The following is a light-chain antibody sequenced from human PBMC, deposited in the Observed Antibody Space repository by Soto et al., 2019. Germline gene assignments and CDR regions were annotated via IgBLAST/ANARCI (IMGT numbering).Light chain of an antibody. J-gene: IGLJ2*01. CDR1: NIGSKS. Sequence: SYELTQPPSVSVAPGKTARITCGGNNIGSKSVHWYQQKPGQAPVLVIYYDSDRPSGIPERFSGSNSGNTATLTISRVEAGDEADYYCQVWDSSSDPSVVSGGGTKLTVL. V-gene: IGLV3-21*04. CDR3: QVWDSSSDPSVV. CDR2: YDS.